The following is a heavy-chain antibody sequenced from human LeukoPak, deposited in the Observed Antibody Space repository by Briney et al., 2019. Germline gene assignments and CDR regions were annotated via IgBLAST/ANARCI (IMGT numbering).Heavy chain of an antibody. CDR3: ARLERRRDY. CDR2: INPNSGGT. D-gene: IGHD5-24*01. CDR1: GYTFTGYY. Sequence: ASVKVSCKASGYTFTGYYMHWVRQAPGQGLEWMGWINPNSGGTNYAQKFQGRVTMTRSTSISTAYMELSSLRSEDTAVYYCARLERRRDYWGQGTLVTVSS. J-gene: IGHJ4*02. V-gene: IGHV1-2*02.